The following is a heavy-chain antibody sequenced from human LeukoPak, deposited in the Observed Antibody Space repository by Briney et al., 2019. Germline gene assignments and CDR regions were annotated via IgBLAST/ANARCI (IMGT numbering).Heavy chain of an antibody. Sequence: SETLSLTCAVYGGSFSGYYWSWIRQPPGKGLEWIGEINHSGSTNYNPSLKSRVTISVDTSKNQFSLKLSSVTPADTAVYHCASGSYPFDYWGQGTLVTVSS. J-gene: IGHJ4*02. CDR3: ASGSYPFDY. V-gene: IGHV4-34*01. CDR2: INHSGST. CDR1: GGSFSGYY.